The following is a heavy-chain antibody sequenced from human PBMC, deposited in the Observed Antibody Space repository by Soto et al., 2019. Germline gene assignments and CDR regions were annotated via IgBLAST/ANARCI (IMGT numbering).Heavy chain of an antibody. J-gene: IGHJ4*02. Sequence: QVQLVQSGAEVKKPGASVKVSCKVSGYTLTELSMHWVRQAPGKGLEWMGGFDPEDGETIYAQKFQGRVTMTEDTPKDTAYMELSSLRSEDTAVYYCATEGLRYFDWTPQAYDYWGQGTLVTVSS. CDR1: GYTLTELS. V-gene: IGHV1-24*01. D-gene: IGHD3-9*01. CDR2: FDPEDGET. CDR3: ATEGLRYFDWTPQAYDY.